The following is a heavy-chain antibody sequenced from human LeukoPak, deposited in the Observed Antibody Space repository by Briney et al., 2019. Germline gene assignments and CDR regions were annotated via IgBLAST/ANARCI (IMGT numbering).Heavy chain of an antibody. CDR1: GGSISSGGYY. D-gene: IGHD3-22*01. J-gene: IGHJ4*02. CDR3: ARDGSSGSLYFDY. Sequence: SETLSLTCTVPGGSISSGGYYWSWIRQHPGKGLEWIGYIYYSGSTYYNPSLRSRVTISVDTSKNQFSLKLSSVTAADTAVYYCARDGSSGSLYFDYWGQGTLVTVSS. V-gene: IGHV4-31*03. CDR2: IYYSGST.